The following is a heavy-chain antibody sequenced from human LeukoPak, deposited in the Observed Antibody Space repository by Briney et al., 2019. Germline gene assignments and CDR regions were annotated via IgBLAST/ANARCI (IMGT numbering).Heavy chain of an antibody. D-gene: IGHD4-4*01. Sequence: PSETLSLTCTVSGGSISSYYWSWIRQSPGKGLEWIGHIYYTGSTDYNPSLKSRVTISVDTSKNQFSLKLSSVTPADTAVYYCARPAVTTGGMDVWGQGTTVTVSS. CDR2: IYYTGST. CDR3: ARPAVTTGGMDV. CDR1: GGSISSYY. J-gene: IGHJ6*02. V-gene: IGHV4-59*01.